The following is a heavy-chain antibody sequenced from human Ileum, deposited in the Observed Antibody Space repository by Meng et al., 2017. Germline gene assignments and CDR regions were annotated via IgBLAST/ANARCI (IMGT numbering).Heavy chain of an antibody. V-gene: IGHV3-30*01. CDR3: VRDYYGSASNPRFDY. CDR1: GFTFSSYA. CDR2: ISYYGGDK. J-gene: IGHJ4*02. D-gene: IGHD3-10*01. Sequence: GESLKISCAASGFTFSSYAMHWVRQAPGKGLEWVAIISYYGGDKYYADSVKGRFTISRDDSKNTLNLQMNSLRTEDTAVYYCVRDYYGSASNPRFDYWGQGTLVTVSS.